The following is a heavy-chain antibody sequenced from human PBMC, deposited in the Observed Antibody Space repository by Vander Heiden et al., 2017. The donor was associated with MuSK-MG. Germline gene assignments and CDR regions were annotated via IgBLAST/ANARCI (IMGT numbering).Heavy chain of an antibody. Sequence: AHLAQSGAEVKQPGASLQLSCTASGSIFTSHGISRVRPAPAHRLEWMGWSTTDKGDTRDAPKFQGRVTMTTDTPTSTAYMELRSLRSDDTAVYDGAREGGPHGGWGFDSWGQGTLVTGSS. CDR2: STTDKGDT. J-gene: IGHJ4*02. V-gene: IGHV1-18*04. D-gene: IGHD6-19*01. CDR1: GSIFTSHG. CDR3: AREGGPHGGWGFDS.